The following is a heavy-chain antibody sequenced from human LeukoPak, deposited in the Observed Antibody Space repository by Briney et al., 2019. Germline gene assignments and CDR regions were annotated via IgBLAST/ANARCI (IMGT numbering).Heavy chain of an antibody. CDR2: IYTSGST. D-gene: IGHD4-17*01. Sequence: SETLSLTCTVSGGSMSNYYWSWIRQPAGKGLEWIGRIYTSGSTNYNPSLKSRVTMSVDTSKNQFSLRLSSVTAADTAVYYCARDRAYGDHYFDYWGQGTLVTVSS. CDR3: ARDRAYGDHYFDY. J-gene: IGHJ4*02. CDR1: GGSMSNYY. V-gene: IGHV4-4*07.